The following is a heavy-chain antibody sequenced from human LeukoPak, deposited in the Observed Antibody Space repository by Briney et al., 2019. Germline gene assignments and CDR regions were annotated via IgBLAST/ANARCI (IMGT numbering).Heavy chain of an antibody. CDR3: AKDHRRCSSTSCYGY. V-gene: IGHV3-13*01. CDR2: IGTAGDT. D-gene: IGHD2-2*01. Sequence: AGGSLRLSCAASGFTFSSYDMHWVRHATGKGLEWVSAIGTAGDTYYPGSVKGRFTISRENAKNTLYLQMNSLRAEDTAVYYCAKDHRRCSSTSCYGYWGQGTLVTVSS. J-gene: IGHJ4*02. CDR1: GFTFSSYD.